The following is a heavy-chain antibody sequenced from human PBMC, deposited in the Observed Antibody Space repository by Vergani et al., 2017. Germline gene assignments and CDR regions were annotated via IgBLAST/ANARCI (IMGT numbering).Heavy chain of an antibody. D-gene: IGHD5-18*01. CDR2: IWYDGSNK. V-gene: IGHV3-33*06. Sequence: QVQLVESGGGVVQPGRSLRLSCAASGFTFSSYGMHWVRQAPGKGLEWVAVIWYDGSNKYYADSVKGRFTISRDNSKNTLYLQMNSLRAEDTALYYCAKAPCYSYVYLNYGMDVWGQGTTVTVSS. J-gene: IGHJ6*02. CDR1: GFTFSSYG. CDR3: AKAPCYSYVYLNYGMDV.